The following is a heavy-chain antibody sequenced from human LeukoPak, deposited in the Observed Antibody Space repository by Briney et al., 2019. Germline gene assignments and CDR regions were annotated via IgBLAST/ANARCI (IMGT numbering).Heavy chain of an antibody. Sequence: SETLSLTCSVSGGSITSYHWTWIRQPPGKGLEWIGYISDNGGTSYNPSLKSRVTMSVDTSKNQFSLKLNSVTAADTAVYYCARAGNGILTGYFQNWYFDLWGRGTLVTVSS. J-gene: IGHJ2*01. CDR3: ARAGNGILTGYFQNWYFDL. CDR2: ISDNGGT. CDR1: GGSITSYH. D-gene: IGHD3-9*01. V-gene: IGHV4-59*08.